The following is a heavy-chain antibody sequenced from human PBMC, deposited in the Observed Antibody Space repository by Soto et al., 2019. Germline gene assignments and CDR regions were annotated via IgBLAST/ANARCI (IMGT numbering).Heavy chain of an antibody. V-gene: IGHV3-74*01. CDR2: INSDGSIT. D-gene: IGHD3-16*02. CDR1: GFTFSSYW. J-gene: IGHJ4*02. CDR3: VRYPRSIGGSYRPDY. Sequence: GGSLRLSCAASGFTFSSYWMHWVRQVPEKGLVWVSRINSDGSITNYADAVKGRFTISRDNVKNTLYLQMNSLRAEDTAVYYCVRYPRSIGGSYRPDYWGQGTLVTVSS.